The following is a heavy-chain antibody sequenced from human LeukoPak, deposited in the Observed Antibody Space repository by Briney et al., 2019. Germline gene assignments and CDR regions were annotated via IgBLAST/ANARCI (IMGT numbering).Heavy chain of an antibody. Sequence: SETLSLTCAVYGGSLSGYYWSWIRQPPGKGLEWIGEINHSGSTNYNPSLKSRVTISVDTSKNQFSLKLSSVTAADTAVYYCARGGIAAAGNDYWGQGTLVTVSS. D-gene: IGHD6-13*01. V-gene: IGHV4-34*01. CDR1: GGSLSGYY. CDR2: INHSGST. J-gene: IGHJ4*02. CDR3: ARGGIAAAGNDY.